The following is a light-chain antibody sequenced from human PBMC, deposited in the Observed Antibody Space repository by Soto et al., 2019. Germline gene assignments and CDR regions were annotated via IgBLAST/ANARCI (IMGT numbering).Light chain of an antibody. CDR3: MQALQTPGLT. V-gene: IGKV2-28*01. CDR1: QSLLHSNGYNY. CDR2: LGS. Sequence: IVMTQSPLSLPVTPGEPASISCRSSQSLLHSNGYNYLDWYLQKPGQSPQLLIYLGSNRASGVPDRFSGSGSGTDFTLKISRVEAGDVGVYYCMQALQTPGLTFGGGTKLDIK. J-gene: IGKJ4*01.